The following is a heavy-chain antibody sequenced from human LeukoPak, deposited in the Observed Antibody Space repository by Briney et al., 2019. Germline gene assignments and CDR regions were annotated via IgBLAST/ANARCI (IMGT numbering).Heavy chain of an antibody. V-gene: IGHV3-64D*09. CDR3: VKDVGGSYAFDY. CDR1: GFTFSRYA. Sequence: GGSLRLSCSTSGFTFSRYAMHWVRQAPGKGLEYVSGINDNGGRTHYGDSVKGRFSISRDNSKNTLHLQMSTLRAEDTALYYCVKDVGGSYAFDYWGQGILVTVAS. D-gene: IGHD1-26*01. J-gene: IGHJ4*02. CDR2: INDNGGRT.